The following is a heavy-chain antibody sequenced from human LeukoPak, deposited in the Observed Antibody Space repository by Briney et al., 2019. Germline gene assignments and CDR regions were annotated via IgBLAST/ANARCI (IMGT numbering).Heavy chain of an antibody. CDR3: ARVLAAAGTFDY. V-gene: IGHV1-46*01. J-gene: IGHJ4*02. CDR2: INPSGDFR. Sequence: GASVKVSCKASGYTFGTHWMHWVRQAPGQGLEWMGIINPSGDFRSYAQKFKGRVTVTRDMSTRTVYMELSDLRPDDTAVYYCARVLAAAGTFDYWGQGTLVTVSS. D-gene: IGHD6-13*01. CDR1: GYTFGTHW.